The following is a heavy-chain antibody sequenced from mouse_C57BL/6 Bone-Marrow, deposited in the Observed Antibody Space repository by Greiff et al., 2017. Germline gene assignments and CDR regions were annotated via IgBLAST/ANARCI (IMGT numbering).Heavy chain of an antibody. V-gene: IGHV1-63*01. CDR3: ARRGCRGAIDY. D-gene: IGHD3-3*01. Sequence: QVQLQQSGAELVRPGTSVKMSCKASGYTFTNYWIGWAKQRPGHGLEWIGDIYPGGGYTNYNEKFKGKATLTADKSSSTAYMLFSSLTSEDSAIYYCARRGCRGAIDYWGQGTSVTVSS. J-gene: IGHJ4*01. CDR1: GYTFTNYW. CDR2: IYPGGGYT.